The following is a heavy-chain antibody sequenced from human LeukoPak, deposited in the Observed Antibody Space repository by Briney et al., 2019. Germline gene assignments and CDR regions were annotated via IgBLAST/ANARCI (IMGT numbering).Heavy chain of an antibody. Sequence: SETLSLTCTVSGGSISSGDYYWSWIRQPPGKGLEWIGYIYYSGSTYYNPSLKSRVTISVDTSKNQFSLKLSSVTAADTAVYYCARDFYRGNAHDAFDIWGQGTMVTVSS. CDR1: GGSISSGDYY. J-gene: IGHJ3*02. V-gene: IGHV4-30-4*08. D-gene: IGHD1-1*01. CDR2: IYYSGST. CDR3: ARDFYRGNAHDAFDI.